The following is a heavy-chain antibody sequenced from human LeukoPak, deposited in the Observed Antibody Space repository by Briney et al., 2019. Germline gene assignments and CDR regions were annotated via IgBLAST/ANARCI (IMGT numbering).Heavy chain of an antibody. J-gene: IGHJ4*02. CDR2: INHSGST. D-gene: IGHD1-26*01. CDR3: ARRSGSYQEGPQLDY. CDR1: GGSFSGYY. Sequence: SETLSLTCAVYGGSFSGYYWSWIRQPPGKGLEWIGEINHSGSTNYNPSLKSRVTISVDTSKNQFSLKLSSVTAADTAVYYCARRSGSYQEGPQLDYWGQGTLVTVSS. V-gene: IGHV4-34*01.